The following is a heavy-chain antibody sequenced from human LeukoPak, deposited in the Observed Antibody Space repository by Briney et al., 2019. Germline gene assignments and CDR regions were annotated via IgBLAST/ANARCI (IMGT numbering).Heavy chain of an antibody. J-gene: IGHJ4*02. CDR2: ISGSGGST. D-gene: IGHD6-13*01. Sequence: PGGSLRLSCAASGFTFSSYAISWVRQAPGKGLAWVSAISGSGGSTYYADSVKGRFTISRDNSKNTLYLQMNSLRAEDTAVYYCAKVPVVDVIAAAGHEQWALYYFDYWGQGTLVTVSS. CDR3: AKVPVVDVIAAAGHEQWALYYFDY. V-gene: IGHV3-23*01. CDR1: GFTFSSYA.